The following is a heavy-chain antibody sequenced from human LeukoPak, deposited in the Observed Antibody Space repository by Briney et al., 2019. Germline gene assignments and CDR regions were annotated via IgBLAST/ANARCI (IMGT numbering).Heavy chain of an antibody. CDR1: GGSISSSSYY. D-gene: IGHD6-19*01. Sequence: PSETLSLTCTVSGGSISSSSYYWGWIRQPPGKGLEWTGSIYYSGSTYYSPSLKSRVTMSVDTSKNQFSLKLSSVTAADTAVYYCARHGSASGWYRSHFDYWGQGTLVTVSS. V-gene: IGHV4-39*01. CDR3: ARHGSASGWYRSHFDY. J-gene: IGHJ4*02. CDR2: IYYSGST.